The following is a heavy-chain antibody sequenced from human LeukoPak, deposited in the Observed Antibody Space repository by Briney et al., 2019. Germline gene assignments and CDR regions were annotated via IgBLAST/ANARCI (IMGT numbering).Heavy chain of an antibody. Sequence: ASVKVSCKASGGTFSSYAISWVRQAPGQGLEWMGRIIPIFGIANYAQKFQGRVTITADKSTSTAYMELSSLRSEDTAVYYCARMSPLWFGTDYWGQGTLVTVSS. CDR3: ARMSPLWFGTDY. D-gene: IGHD3-10*01. CDR2: IIPIFGIA. CDR1: GGTFSSYA. J-gene: IGHJ4*02. V-gene: IGHV1-69*04.